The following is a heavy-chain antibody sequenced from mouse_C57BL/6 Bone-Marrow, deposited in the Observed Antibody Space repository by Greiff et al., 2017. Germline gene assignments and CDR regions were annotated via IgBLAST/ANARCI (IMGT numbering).Heavy chain of an antibody. CDR1: GFTFTDYY. CDR2: ISNNANGYTT. J-gene: IGHJ1*03. V-gene: IGHV7-3*01. CDR3: ARCFLRDWYFDV. Sequence: EVKLLQSGRGLVQPGGSLSLPCAASGFTFTDYYMSWVRQPPGKALEWLGFISNNANGYTTEYSASVKGRFTISRDNSQSILYLQMNALGAEDSATDDCARCFLRDWYFDVWGTGTTVTVSS. D-gene: IGHD1-1*01.